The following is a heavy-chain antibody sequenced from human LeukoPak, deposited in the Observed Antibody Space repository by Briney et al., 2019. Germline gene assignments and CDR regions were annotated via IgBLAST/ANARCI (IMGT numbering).Heavy chain of an antibody. D-gene: IGHD2-8*01. CDR3: ARDNGEWRLNWFDH. Sequence: PGRSLRLSCAASGFTFTTYVMHWVRQAPGKGLDWVALIWDDGNNKYYADSVKGRFTISRDNSKNTLYLQTNSLRAEDTAVYYCARDNGEWRLNWFDHWGQGTLVTVSS. V-gene: IGHV3-33*01. CDR1: GFTFTTYV. CDR2: IWDDGNNK. J-gene: IGHJ5*02.